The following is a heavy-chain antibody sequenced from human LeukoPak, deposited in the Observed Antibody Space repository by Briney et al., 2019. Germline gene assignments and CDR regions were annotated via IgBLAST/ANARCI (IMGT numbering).Heavy chain of an antibody. V-gene: IGHV1-2*04. Sequence: ASVKVSCKASGYTFTCYYMHWVRQAPGQGREWMGWINPNGGGTNYAQKFQGWVTMTRDTSISTAYMELSRLRSDDTAVYYCARDRSTTGTGWGMDVWGKGTTVTVSS. CDR3: ARDRSTTGTGWGMDV. D-gene: IGHD1-1*01. J-gene: IGHJ6*04. CDR2: INPNGGGT. CDR1: GYTFTCYY.